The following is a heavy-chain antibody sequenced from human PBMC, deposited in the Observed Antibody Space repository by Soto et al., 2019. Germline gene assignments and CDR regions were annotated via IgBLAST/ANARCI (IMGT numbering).Heavy chain of an antibody. CDR1: GYTFTSYG. CDR2: ISAYNGNT. V-gene: IGHV1-18*01. J-gene: IGHJ5*02. CDR3: ARARGISFGYNYFDH. Sequence: ASVKVSCKASGYTFTSYGISWVRQAPGQGLEWMGWISAYNGNTNYAQKFQGRVTMTRDTSTSTVYMELSSLRSEDTAVYYCARARGISFGYNYFDHWGQGTLVTVSS. D-gene: IGHD5-18*01.